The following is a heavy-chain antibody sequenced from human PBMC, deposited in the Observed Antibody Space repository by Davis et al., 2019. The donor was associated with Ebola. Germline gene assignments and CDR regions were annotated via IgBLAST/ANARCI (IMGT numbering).Heavy chain of an antibody. J-gene: IGHJ6*02. CDR3: ARGGITMTVVPRDYYYGLDV. Sequence: AASVKVSCKVSGYTLTDLSMHWVRQAPGKGLEWMGGFDPEDGETIYAQKFQGRVTMTRDTSTSTAYMEINRLSSDDTAVYFCARGGITMTVVPRDYYYGLDVWGQGTTVTVSS. CDR2: FDPEDGET. CDR1: GYTLTDLS. V-gene: IGHV1-24*01. D-gene: IGHD3-22*01.